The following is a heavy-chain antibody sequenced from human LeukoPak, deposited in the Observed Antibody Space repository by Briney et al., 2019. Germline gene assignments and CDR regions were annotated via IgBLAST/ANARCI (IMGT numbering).Heavy chain of an antibody. V-gene: IGHV3-30*02. D-gene: IGHD3-16*01. CDR1: GFTFSSYG. CDR3: AKDWGSYSLGY. CDR2: IRYDGSNK. J-gene: IGHJ4*02. Sequence: GGSLRLSCAASGFTFSSYGMHWFRQAPGKGLEWVAFIRYDGSNKYYADSVKGRFTISRDNSKNTLYLQMNSLRAEDTAVYYCAKDWGSYSLGYWGQGTLVTVSS.